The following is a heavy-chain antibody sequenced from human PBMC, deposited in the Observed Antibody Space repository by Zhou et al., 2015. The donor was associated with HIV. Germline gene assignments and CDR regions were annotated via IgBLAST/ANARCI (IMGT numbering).Heavy chain of an antibody. Sequence: QVQLVQSGAEVKKPGSSVKVSCKASGGTFSSYAISWVRQAPGQGLEWMGGIIPIFGTANYAQKFQGRVTITADESTSTAYMELSSLRSEDTAVYYCARGTYYYDSSGNYYFDYWGQGTLVTVSS. J-gene: IGHJ4*02. CDR2: IIPIFGTA. CDR3: ARGTYYYDSSGNYYFDY. D-gene: IGHD3-22*01. V-gene: IGHV1-69*01. CDR1: GGTFSSYA.